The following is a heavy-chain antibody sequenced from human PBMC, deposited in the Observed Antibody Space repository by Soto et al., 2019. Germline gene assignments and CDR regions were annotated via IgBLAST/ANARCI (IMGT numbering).Heavy chain of an antibody. J-gene: IGHJ3*02. CDR1: GFTFSSYA. V-gene: IGHV3-23*01. CDR2: ISGSGGST. D-gene: IGHD3-9*01. CDR3: AKEVGRYFDWLPGRLAFDI. Sequence: EVQLLESGGGLVQPGGSLRLSCAASGFTFSSYAMSWVRQAPGKGLEWVSAISGSGGSTYYADSVKGRFTISRDNSKNTLYLQMNSLRAEDTAVYYCAKEVGRYFDWLPGRLAFDIWGQGTMVTVSS.